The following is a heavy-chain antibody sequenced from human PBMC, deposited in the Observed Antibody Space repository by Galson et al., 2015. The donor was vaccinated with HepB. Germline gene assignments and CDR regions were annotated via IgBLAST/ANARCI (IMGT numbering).Heavy chain of an antibody. V-gene: IGHV4-39*07. Sequence: ETLSLTCTVSGASISSSLYYWVWVRQPPEKGLEWIGSIYYTGNTYYKSSLKSRVTISADLSKNQFSLKVNSVTAADTAVYYCARAAGDSSTYANDYWGQGALVTVSS. CDR3: ARAAGDSSTYANDY. CDR2: IYYTGNT. D-gene: IGHD5-18*01. J-gene: IGHJ4*02. CDR1: GASISSSLYY.